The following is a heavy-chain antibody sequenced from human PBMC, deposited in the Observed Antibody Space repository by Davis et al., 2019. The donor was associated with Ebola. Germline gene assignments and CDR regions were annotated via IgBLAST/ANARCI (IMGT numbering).Heavy chain of an antibody. V-gene: IGHV4-59*11. CDR2: IYYTGSA. J-gene: IGHJ4*02. CDR3: VRFGRGAY. CDR1: GVSISRHY. Sequence: PGGSLRLSCTVSGVSISRHYWSWIRQPPGKRLEWIGSIYYTGSAYYNSSLNSRVTISVDTSKNQFSLELRSVTAADTAVYYCVRFGRGAYWGQGTLVTVSS. D-gene: IGHD3-16*01.